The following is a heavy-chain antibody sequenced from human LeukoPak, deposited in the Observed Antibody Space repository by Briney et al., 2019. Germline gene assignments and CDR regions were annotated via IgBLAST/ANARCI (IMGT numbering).Heavy chain of an antibody. CDR3: ARGESFAFDV. CDR1: GFIFSSYD. Sequence: QAGGSLRLSCVGSGFIFSSYDMGWVRQAPGKGLEWVSSISRAGDRTYYEDSVKGRFTFSRDNSRNTMYLQMNSLRAEDTAVYYCARGESFAFDVWGQGTVVTVPS. J-gene: IGHJ3*01. CDR2: ISRAGDRT. V-gene: IGHV3-23*01.